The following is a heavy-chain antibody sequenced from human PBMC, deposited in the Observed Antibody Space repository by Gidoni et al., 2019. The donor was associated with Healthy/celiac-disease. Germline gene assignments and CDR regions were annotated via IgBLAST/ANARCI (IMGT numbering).Heavy chain of an antibody. D-gene: IGHD3-10*01. Sequence: QVQLQESGPGLVKPSQTLSLTCTVSGGSISSGGYYWSWIRQHPGKGLEWIGYIYYSGSTYYNPPLKSRVTISVDTSKNQFSLKLSSVTAADTAVYYCARVGMVRGVAPDEGHFDYWGQGTLVTVSS. CDR2: IYYSGST. J-gene: IGHJ4*02. CDR3: ARVGMVRGVAPDEGHFDY. V-gene: IGHV4-31*03. CDR1: GGSISSGGYY.